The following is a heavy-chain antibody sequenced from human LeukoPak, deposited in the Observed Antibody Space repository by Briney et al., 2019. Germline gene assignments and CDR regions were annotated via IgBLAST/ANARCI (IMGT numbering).Heavy chain of an antibody. CDR3: AKSPNLFGEHHFYGMDV. J-gene: IGHJ6*02. V-gene: IGHV3-30*18. D-gene: IGHD3-10*01. CDR2: ISYDGSNK. CDR1: GFTFSNYG. Sequence: PGGSLRLSCAASGFTFSNYGMHWVRQAPGKGLEWVAVISYDGSNKYYADSVKGRFTISRDNSKNTLSLQMNSLRAEDTAVYYCAKSPNLFGEHHFYGMDVWGQGTTVTVSS.